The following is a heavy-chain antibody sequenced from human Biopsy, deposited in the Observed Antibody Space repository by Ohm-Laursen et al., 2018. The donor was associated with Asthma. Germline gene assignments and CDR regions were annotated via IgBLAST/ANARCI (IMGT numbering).Heavy chain of an antibody. Sequence: SLRLSCAASGTHFGSYNMHWARQAPGKGLEWVAVITFDGSTQHYGDSVKGRFTISRDNSKNMLFLQMNSMRAEDTAVYYCSRDTLGYYFDIWGQGTQVTVSS. D-gene: IGHD6-13*01. J-gene: IGHJ4*02. V-gene: IGHV3-30-3*01. CDR2: ITFDGSTQ. CDR1: GTHFGSYN. CDR3: SRDTLGYYFDI.